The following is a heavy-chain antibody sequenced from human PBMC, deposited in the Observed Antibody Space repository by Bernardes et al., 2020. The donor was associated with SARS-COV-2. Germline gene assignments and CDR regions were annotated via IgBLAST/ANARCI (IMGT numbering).Heavy chain of an antibody. J-gene: IGHJ3*02. CDR3: ARGARISMIVVVMPQAAFDI. V-gene: IGHV4-34*01. CDR1: GGSFRGYY. CDR2: MNHSGST. Sequence: SETLSLTCDVYGGSFRGYYWSWIRQPPGKGLEWIGEMNHSGSTNYNPSLKSRVTISVDSSKNQFSLKLNSVTAADTAVYYCARGARISMIVVVMPQAAFDIWGQGTTVTVSS. D-gene: IGHD3-22*01.